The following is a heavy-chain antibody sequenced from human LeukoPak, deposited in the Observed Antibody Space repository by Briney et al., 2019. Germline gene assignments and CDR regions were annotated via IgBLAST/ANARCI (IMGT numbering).Heavy chain of an antibody. V-gene: IGHV4-38-2*01. Sequence: GSLRLSCAASQFIFSTYAMSWVRQAPGKGLEWIGSIYHSGSTYYNPSLKSRVTISVDTSKNQFSLKLSSVTAADTAVYYCARDETTVTTYYFDYWGQGTLVTVSS. CDR1: QFIFSTYA. CDR3: ARDETTVTTYYFDY. J-gene: IGHJ4*02. D-gene: IGHD4-17*01. CDR2: IYHSGST.